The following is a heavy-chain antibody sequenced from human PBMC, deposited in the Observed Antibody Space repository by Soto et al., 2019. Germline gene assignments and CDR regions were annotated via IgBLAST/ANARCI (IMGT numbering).Heavy chain of an antibody. CDR2: INNSGST. Sequence: PSATLSLTGNVSGGSISNYHWSWIRQPPGKGLEWIGYINNSGSTNYNPSLKSRVTISVDTSNNQFSLKLSSVTAADTAVYYCARHGERTIRSLNWFDPWGQGTLVTVSS. V-gene: IGHV4-59*08. J-gene: IGHJ5*02. CDR1: GGSISNYH. D-gene: IGHD4-17*01. CDR3: ARHGERTIRSLNWFDP.